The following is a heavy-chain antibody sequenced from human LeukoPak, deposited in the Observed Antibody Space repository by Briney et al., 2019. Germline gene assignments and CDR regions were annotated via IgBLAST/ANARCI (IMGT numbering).Heavy chain of an antibody. CDR1: GGSISSDGYY. J-gene: IGHJ4*02. D-gene: IGHD5-12*01. CDR3: AGANSGYYREDSYFDS. V-gene: IGHV4-31*03. Sequence: PSQTLSLTCTVSGGSISSDGYYWSCIRQHPGKGLEWIGYIYYSGNTYYNPSLKSRVTISVDTSKNQFSLKLSSVTAADTAVFYCAGANSGYYREDSYFDSWGQGTLVTVSS. CDR2: IYYSGNT.